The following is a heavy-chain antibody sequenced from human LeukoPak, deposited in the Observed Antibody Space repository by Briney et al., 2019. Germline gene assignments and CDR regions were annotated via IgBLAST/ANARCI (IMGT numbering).Heavy chain of an antibody. Sequence: GASVKVSCKASGYTFTSYGISWVRQAPGQGLEWMGWISVYNANTNYAQNLQGRVTITRNTSISTAYMELSSLRSEDTAVYYCARALLERRYWFDPWGQGTLVTVSS. CDR3: ARALLERRYWFDP. CDR2: ISVYNANT. V-gene: IGHV1-18*01. J-gene: IGHJ5*02. D-gene: IGHD1-1*01. CDR1: GYTFTSYG.